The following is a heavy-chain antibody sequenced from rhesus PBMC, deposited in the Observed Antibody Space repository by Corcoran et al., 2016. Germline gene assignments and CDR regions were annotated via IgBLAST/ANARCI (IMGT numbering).Heavy chain of an antibody. J-gene: IGHJ4*01. CDR2: IYGSSTST. CDR3: ARALGTT. D-gene: IGHD1-1*01. V-gene: IGHV4S10*01. CDR1: GGSISDRYR. Sequence: QVQLQESGPGVVKPSETLSLTCAVPGGSISDRYRWSWIRQPPGKGLEWIGYIYGSSTSTNYNPSLKSRVTISKDTSKNQFSLKLSSVTAADTAVYYCARALGTTWGQGVLVTVSS.